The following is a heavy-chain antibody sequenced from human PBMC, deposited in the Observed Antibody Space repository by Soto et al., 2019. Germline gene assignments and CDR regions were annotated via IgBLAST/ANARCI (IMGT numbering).Heavy chain of an antibody. J-gene: IGHJ4*02. CDR2: IYSGGST. CDR3: AREFGGSYYGNFDY. V-gene: IGHV3-53*01. D-gene: IGHD1-26*01. Sequence: GGSLRLSCAASGFTVSSNYMSWVRQAPGKGLEWVSVIYSGGSTYYADSVKGRFTISRDNSKNTLYLQMNSLRAEDTAVYYCAREFGGSYYGNFDYWGQGTRGTVPA. CDR1: GFTVSSNY.